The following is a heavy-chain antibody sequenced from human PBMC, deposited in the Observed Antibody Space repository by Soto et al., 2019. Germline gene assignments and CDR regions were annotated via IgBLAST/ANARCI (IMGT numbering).Heavy chain of an antibody. J-gene: IGHJ3*02. CDR1: GFTFSSYD. CDR3: ARVFSYDSSENAFDI. V-gene: IGHV3-13*01. CDR2: IGTAGDT. D-gene: IGHD3-22*01. Sequence: GGSLRLSCAASGFTFSSYDMHWVRQATGKGLEWVSAIGTAGDTYYPGSVKGRFTISRENAKNSLYLQMNSLRAEDTAVYYCARVFSYDSSENAFDIWGQGTMVTVSS.